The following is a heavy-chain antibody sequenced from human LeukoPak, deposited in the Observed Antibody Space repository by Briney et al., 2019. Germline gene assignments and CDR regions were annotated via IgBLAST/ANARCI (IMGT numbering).Heavy chain of an antibody. Sequence: GASVKVSCKASGGTFSSYAISWVRQAPGQGLEWMGGIIPIFGTANYAQKFQGRVTITADKSTSTAYMELSRLRSEDTAVYFCARGRGYSTSSPSDYWGQGTLVTVSS. V-gene: IGHV1-69*06. CDR3: ARGRGYSTSSPSDY. J-gene: IGHJ4*02. D-gene: IGHD5-18*01. CDR2: IIPIFGTA. CDR1: GGTFSSYA.